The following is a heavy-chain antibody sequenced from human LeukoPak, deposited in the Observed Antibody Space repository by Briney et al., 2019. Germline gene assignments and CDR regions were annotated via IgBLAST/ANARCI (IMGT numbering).Heavy chain of an antibody. J-gene: IGHJ6*02. CDR3: ARGGYCSSTSCYPYYYYGMDV. CDR2: MNPNSGNT. CDR1: GYTFTSYD. V-gene: IGHV1-8*01. D-gene: IGHD2-2*01. Sequence: ASVKVSCKASGYTFTSYDINWVRQATGQGLEWMGWMNPNSGNTGYAQKFQGRVTMTRNTSISTAYMELSSLRSEDTAVYYCARGGYCSSTSCYPYYYYGMDVWGQGTTVTVSS.